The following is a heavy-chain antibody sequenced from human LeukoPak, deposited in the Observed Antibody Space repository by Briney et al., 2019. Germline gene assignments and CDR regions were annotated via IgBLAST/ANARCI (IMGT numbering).Heavy chain of an antibody. D-gene: IGHD4-17*01. CDR3: AKRPSDYGDYVTYFDY. J-gene: IGHJ4*02. CDR2: ISDDGRNK. CDR1: GFSFISYG. V-gene: IGHV3-30*18. Sequence: GGSLRFSCAASGFSFISYGMHWVRQAPGKGLEWVGVISDDGRNKKYADSVKGRFTISRDNSKDTLYLQMNSLRDEDTAVYYCAKRPSDYGDYVTYFDYWGQGTLVSVSS.